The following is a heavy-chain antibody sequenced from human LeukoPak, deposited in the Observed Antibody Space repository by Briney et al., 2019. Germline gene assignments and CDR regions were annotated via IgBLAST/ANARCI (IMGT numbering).Heavy chain of an antibody. J-gene: IGHJ4*02. CDR1: GFTFSNYW. CDR3: ARVEWGSGWYVDDY. CDR2: IKQDGSEK. V-gene: IGHV3-7*01. D-gene: IGHD6-19*01. Sequence: PGGSLRLSCAASGFTFSNYWVSWVRQAPGKGLEWVANIKQDGSEKYYVDSVKGRFTISRDNAKNSLYLQMNSLRAEDTAVYYCARVEWGSGWYVDDYWGQGTLVTVSS.